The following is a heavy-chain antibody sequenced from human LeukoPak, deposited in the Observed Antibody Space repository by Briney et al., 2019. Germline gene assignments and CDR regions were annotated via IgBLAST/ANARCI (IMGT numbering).Heavy chain of an antibody. J-gene: IGHJ6*02. Sequence: PSETLSLTCTVSGGSISSYYWSWIRQPPGKGLAGIGYIYYSGSTNYNPSLKSRVTISVDTSKNQFSLKLSSVTAADTAVYYCARGDYGDHNYYYYGMDVWGQGTTVTVSS. CDR3: ARGDYGDHNYYYYGMDV. CDR2: IYYSGST. D-gene: IGHD4-17*01. V-gene: IGHV4-59*01. CDR1: GGSISSYY.